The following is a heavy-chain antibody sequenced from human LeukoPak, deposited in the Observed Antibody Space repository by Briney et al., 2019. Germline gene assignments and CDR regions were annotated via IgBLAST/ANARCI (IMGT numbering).Heavy chain of an antibody. CDR2: ISGGDGA. CDR1: GFTFSNYA. V-gene: IGHV3-23*01. J-gene: IGHJ6*04. D-gene: IGHD3-10*01. CDR3: AKEGGPDLVYFGEFSGGEDF. Sequence: TGGSLRLSCVASGFTFSNYAMSWVRQAPGKGLEWVSGISGGDGAYYADSVKGRFTVSRDNSKNTLHLQMKNLRAEDTAIYYCAKEGGPDLVYFGEFSGGEDFWGKGTTVTVSS.